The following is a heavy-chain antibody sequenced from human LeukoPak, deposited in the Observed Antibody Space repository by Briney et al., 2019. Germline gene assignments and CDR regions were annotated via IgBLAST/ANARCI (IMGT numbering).Heavy chain of an antibody. Sequence: SETLSPTCTVSGDSISSFYWSWIRQPPGKGLEWIGYIYYSGSTNYNPSLKSRVTISVGTSKNQFSLKLSSVTAADTAVYYCAREEIRSWFDPWGQGTLVTVSS. CDR2: IYYSGST. CDR3: AREEIRSWFDP. J-gene: IGHJ5*02. V-gene: IGHV4-59*01. CDR1: GDSISSFY. D-gene: IGHD5-24*01.